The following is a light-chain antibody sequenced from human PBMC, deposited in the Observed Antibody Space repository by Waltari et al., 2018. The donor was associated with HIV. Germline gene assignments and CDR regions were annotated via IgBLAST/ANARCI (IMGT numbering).Light chain of an antibody. CDR1: SSDVWGYNY. CDR3: SSYTTTSTWV. V-gene: IGLV2-14*01. CDR2: EVS. Sequence: QSALTQPASVSGSPGQSITISCTGTSSDVWGYNYVSWYQQHPGKAPKVMIYEVSNRPSGVSNRFSGSKSGNTASLTISGLQAEDEADYYCSSYTTTSTWVFGGGTKLTVL. J-gene: IGLJ3*02.